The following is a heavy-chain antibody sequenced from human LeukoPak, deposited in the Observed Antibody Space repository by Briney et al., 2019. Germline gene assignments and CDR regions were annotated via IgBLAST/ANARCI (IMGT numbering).Heavy chain of an antibody. CDR1: GSTLSDYY. J-gene: IGHJ4*02. Sequence: GGSLRLSCASPGSTLSDYYVNWFRRAPGRGLEWVSQISNTGYTKYYADSVKGRFTISRDNVKDSVSLQMNSLRVADSGMYYCAREEYGGNNFAYGSQGILVTV. V-gene: IGHV3-11*01. CDR3: AREEYGGNNFAY. D-gene: IGHD4-23*01. CDR2: ISNTGYTK.